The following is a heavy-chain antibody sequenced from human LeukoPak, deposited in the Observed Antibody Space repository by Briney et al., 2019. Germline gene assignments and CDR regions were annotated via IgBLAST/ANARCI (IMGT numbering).Heavy chain of an antibody. CDR1: GYTFTSYD. Sequence: ASVKVSCKASGYTFTSYDINWVRQATGQGLEWMGWMNPNSGNTGYAQKFQGRVTMTRNTSISTAYMELSSLRSEDTAVYYCARRALWFGELSYYYGMDVWGQGTTVTVSS. CDR3: ARRALWFGELSYYYGMDV. J-gene: IGHJ6*02. V-gene: IGHV1-8*01. CDR2: MNPNSGNT. D-gene: IGHD3-10*01.